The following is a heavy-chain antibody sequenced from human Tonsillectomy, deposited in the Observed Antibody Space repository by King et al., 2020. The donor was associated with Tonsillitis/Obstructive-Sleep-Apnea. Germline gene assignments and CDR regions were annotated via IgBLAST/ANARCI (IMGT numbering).Heavy chain of an antibody. Sequence: QLVQSGAEVKKPGASVKVSCKASGYTFTSYGISWVRQAPGQGLEWMGWISAYNGNTNYAQKLQGRVTITTDTSTSTAYMGLRSLRSDDTAVYYCARNPRVGRFLEWLSPNDYWGQGTLVTVSS. CDR1: GYTFTSYG. V-gene: IGHV1-18*01. CDR3: ARNPRVGRFLEWLSPNDY. D-gene: IGHD3-3*01. J-gene: IGHJ4*02. CDR2: ISAYNGNT.